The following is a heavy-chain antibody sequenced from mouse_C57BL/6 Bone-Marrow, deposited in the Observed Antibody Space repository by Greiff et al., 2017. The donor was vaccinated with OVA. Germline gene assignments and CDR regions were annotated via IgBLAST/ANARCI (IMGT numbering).Heavy chain of an antibody. V-gene: IGHV10-3*01. CDR1: GFTFNTYA. J-gene: IGHJ4*01. CDR3: VRDPLLLRDYYAMDY. Sequence: EVQVVESGGGLVQPKGSLKLSCAASGFTFNTYAMHWVRQAPGKGLEWVARIRSKSSNYATYYADSVKDRFTISRDDSQSRLYLQMNNLKTEDTAMYYCVRDPLLLRDYYAMDYWGQGTSVTVSS. CDR2: IRSKSSNYAT. D-gene: IGHD1-1*01.